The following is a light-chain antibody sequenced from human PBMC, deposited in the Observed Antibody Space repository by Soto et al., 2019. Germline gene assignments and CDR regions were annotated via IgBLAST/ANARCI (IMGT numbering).Light chain of an antibody. CDR1: QSLSSW. CDR2: DAS. Sequence: DIQMTQSPSTLSASVGDRVTITCRASQSLSSWLAWYQQKPGKAPKLLIYDASSLESGVPSRFSGSGSGTEFTLTISNLQPDDFATYYCQQYNSYPWTFGQGTKVESK. V-gene: IGKV1-5*01. CDR3: QQYNSYPWT. J-gene: IGKJ1*01.